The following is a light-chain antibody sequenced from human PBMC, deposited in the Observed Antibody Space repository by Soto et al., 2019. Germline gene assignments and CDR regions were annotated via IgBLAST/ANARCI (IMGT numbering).Light chain of an antibody. CDR3: LQLYDYPWT. CDR2: AAS. V-gene: IGKV1-6*02. Sequence: AIQMSQSPSSLSAFVGERVTFTCRASQDIRNDLGWYQQKPGKAPKLLIYAASRLQSGVPSRFSGSGSGTDFSLTVSGLQPEDFATYYCLQLYDYPWTFGQGTKV. CDR1: QDIRND. J-gene: IGKJ1*01.